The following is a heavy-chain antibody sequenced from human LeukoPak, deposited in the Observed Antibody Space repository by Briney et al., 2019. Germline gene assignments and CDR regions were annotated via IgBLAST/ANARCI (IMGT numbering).Heavy chain of an antibody. Sequence: GGSLRLSCAASGLTFSSYRMNWVRQAPGKGLEWVSYISSGSSTIYYAAFVRGRFTVSRDNAKNSLYLQMGSLAAEDTAVYYCGKGRLGGRSGTDYWGQGTLVTVSS. CDR3: GKGRLGGRSGTDY. CDR2: ISSGSSTI. V-gene: IGHV3-48*04. CDR1: GLTFSSYR. D-gene: IGHD1-26*01. J-gene: IGHJ4*02.